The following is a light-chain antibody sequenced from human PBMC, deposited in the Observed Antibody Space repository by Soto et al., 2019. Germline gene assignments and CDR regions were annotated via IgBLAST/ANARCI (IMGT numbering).Light chain of an antibody. CDR1: QSISSR. J-gene: IGKJ1*01. Sequence: DILMTQSPSTLSASVGDRVTIACRASQSISSRLAWYQLKPGKVPKLLISDASTLERGVPTTFSGSGSGTEFTLTISTLQPDDFATYYCQQYTDYSRTFGQGTKVDIK. V-gene: IGKV1-5*01. CDR3: QQYTDYSRT. CDR2: DAS.